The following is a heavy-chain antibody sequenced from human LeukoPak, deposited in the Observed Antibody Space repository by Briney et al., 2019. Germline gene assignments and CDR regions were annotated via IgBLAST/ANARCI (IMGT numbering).Heavy chain of an antibody. D-gene: IGHD3-22*01. Sequence: SGGSLRLSCAASGFTFSNYNMNWVRQAPGKGLEWVSTISSSRSSYIYYADSVKGRFTISRDNAKNSLYLQMNSLRAEDTAVYYCAKDLFGTNYYDSSDAFDIWGQGTMVTVSS. CDR2: ISSSRSSYI. CDR1: GFTFSNYN. J-gene: IGHJ3*02. V-gene: IGHV3-21*04. CDR3: AKDLFGTNYYDSSDAFDI.